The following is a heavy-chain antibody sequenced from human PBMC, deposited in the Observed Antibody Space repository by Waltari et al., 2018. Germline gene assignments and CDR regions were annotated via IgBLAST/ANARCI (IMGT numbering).Heavy chain of an antibody. V-gene: IGHV1-8*01. J-gene: IGHJ4*02. CDR3: ARGTYIVGYDY. D-gene: IGHD1-26*01. Sequence: QVWLVQSGADVKKPGACVKVSCKASGYTFTTSDINWVRQVCGQGLEWMGCINNRSGDTGFAQNFRSRVAMARDTTTGAADMELRGLTSADTAFYYCARGTYIVGYDYWGQGTPVTVSA. CDR2: INNRSGDT. CDR1: GYTFTTSD.